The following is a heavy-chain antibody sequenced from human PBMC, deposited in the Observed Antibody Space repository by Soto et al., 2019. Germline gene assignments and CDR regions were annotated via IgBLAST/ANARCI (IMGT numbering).Heavy chain of an antibody. CDR2: ISYDGSNK. CDR1: GFTFSSYA. D-gene: IGHD2-15*01. J-gene: IGHJ4*02. CDR3: ASPSGGSSSYFDY. Sequence: GGSLRLSCAASGFTFSSYAMHWVRQAPGKGLEWVAVISYDGSNKYYADSVKGRFTISRDNSKNTLYLQMNSLRAEDTAVYYCASPSGGSSSYFDYWGQGTLVTVSS. V-gene: IGHV3-30-3*01.